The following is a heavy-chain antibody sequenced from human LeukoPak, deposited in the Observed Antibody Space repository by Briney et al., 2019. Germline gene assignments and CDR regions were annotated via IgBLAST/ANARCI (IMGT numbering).Heavy chain of an antibody. D-gene: IGHD3-10*01. CDR2: INPNSGGT. Sequence: GASVKVSCKASGYTFTGYYMHWVRQAPGQGLEWMGWINPNSGGTNYAQRFQGRVTMTRDTSISTAYMELSRLRSDDTAVYYCARDYEMVRGVPVNWFDPWGQGTLVTVSS. CDR1: GYTFTGYY. V-gene: IGHV1-2*02. J-gene: IGHJ5*02. CDR3: ARDYEMVRGVPVNWFDP.